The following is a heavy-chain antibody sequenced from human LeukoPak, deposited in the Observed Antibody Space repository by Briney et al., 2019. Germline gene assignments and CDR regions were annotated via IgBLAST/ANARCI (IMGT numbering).Heavy chain of an antibody. CDR1: GFTFSDYY. D-gene: IGHD3-22*01. CDR3: ARDQSYYYYDSSGFSL. J-gene: IGHJ4*02. V-gene: IGHV3-66*01. Sequence: GGSLRLSCAASGFTFSDYYMSWIRQAPGEGLEWVSVIYSGGSTYYADSVKGRFTISRDNSKNTLYLQMNSLRAEDTAVYYCARDQSYYYYDSSGFSLWGQGTLVTVSS. CDR2: IYSGGST.